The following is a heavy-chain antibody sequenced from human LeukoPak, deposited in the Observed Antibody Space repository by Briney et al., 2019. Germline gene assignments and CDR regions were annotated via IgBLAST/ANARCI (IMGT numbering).Heavy chain of an antibody. J-gene: IGHJ4*02. V-gene: IGHV3-48*04. CDR2: ISSSSSTI. Sequence: PGGSLRLSCAASGFTFSSYSMNWVRQAPGKGLEWVSYISSSSSTIYYADSVKGRFTISRDNAKNSLYLQMNSLRAEDTAVYYCTRGRAYNYGYFDYWGQGTLVTVSS. CDR3: TRGRAYNYGYFDY. D-gene: IGHD5-18*01. CDR1: GFTFSSYS.